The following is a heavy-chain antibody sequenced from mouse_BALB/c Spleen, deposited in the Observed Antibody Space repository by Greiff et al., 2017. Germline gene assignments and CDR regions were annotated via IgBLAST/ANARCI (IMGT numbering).Heavy chain of an antibody. J-gene: IGHJ4*01. D-gene: IGHD1-1*01. CDR3: ARDFITTVVADAMDY. V-gene: IGHV2-4-1*01. CDR1: GFSLTSYG. CDR2: IWSGGST. Sequence: VQRVESGPGLVQPSQSLSITCTVSGFSLTSYGVHWVRQSPGKGLEWLGVIWSGGSTDYNAAFISRLSISKDNSKSQVFFKMNSLQADDTAIYYCARDFITTVVADAMDYWGQGTSVTVSS.